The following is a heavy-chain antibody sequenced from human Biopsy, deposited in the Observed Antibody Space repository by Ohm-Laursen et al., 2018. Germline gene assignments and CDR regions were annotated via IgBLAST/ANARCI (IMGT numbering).Heavy chain of an antibody. CDR1: GFSLSARGMG. D-gene: IGHD6-13*01. Sequence: TQTLTLTCSFSGFSLSARGMGVSWIRQAPGKALEWLARVDWDDYKDYSASLQTKLSISKDTSNDQVVLTVNNVDPADTATYYCARTPILIVSAGLVYRHRRHLQGMDVWGQGIAVTVS. J-gene: IGHJ6*02. CDR2: VDWDDYK. V-gene: IGHV2-70*11. CDR3: ARTPILIVSAGLVYRHRRHLQGMDV.